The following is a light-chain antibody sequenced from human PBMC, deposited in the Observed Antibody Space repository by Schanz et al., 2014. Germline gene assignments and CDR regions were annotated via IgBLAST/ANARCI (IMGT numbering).Light chain of an antibody. V-gene: IGLV1-40*01. CDR1: NSNIGAGYD. J-gene: IGLJ3*02. CDR2: DNN. CDR3: SSYTGSSTQV. Sequence: QSVLTQPPSVSGAPGQRVTISCTGNNSNIGAGYDVHWYQQLPGTAPKLLIYDNNSRPSGVSNRFSGSKSGNTASLTISGLQAEDEADYYCSSYTGSSTQVFGGGTKLTVL.